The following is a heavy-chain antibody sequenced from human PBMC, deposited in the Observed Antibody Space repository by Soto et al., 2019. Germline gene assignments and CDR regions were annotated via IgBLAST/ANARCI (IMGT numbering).Heavy chain of an antibody. J-gene: IGHJ4*02. CDR1: GFIFRHYW. CDR3: TREWDY. Sequence: ELQLVESGGGLVQPGGSLRLSCTASGFIFRHYWLAWARQAPGKGLQWVAAIRQDGSETHYVDSVRGRFTISRDNAKNSLYLDMNSLRAYDTAIYYCTREWDYWGQGILVSVSS. CDR2: IRQDGSET. V-gene: IGHV3-7*01.